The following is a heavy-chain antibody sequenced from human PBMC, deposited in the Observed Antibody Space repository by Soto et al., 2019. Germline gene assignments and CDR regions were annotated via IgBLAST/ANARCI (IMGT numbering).Heavy chain of an antibody. D-gene: IGHD3-22*01. CDR1: GGSISSYY. J-gene: IGHJ4*02. V-gene: IGHV4-59*01. CDR2: IYYSGST. Sequence: QVQLQESGPGLVKPSETLSPTCTVSGGSISSYYWSWIRQPPGKGLEWIGYIYYSGSTNYNPSLKSRVTISVDTSKNQFSLKLSSVTAADTAVYYCARSDYYDSSGPSSNWGQGTLVTVSS. CDR3: ARSDYYDSSGPSSN.